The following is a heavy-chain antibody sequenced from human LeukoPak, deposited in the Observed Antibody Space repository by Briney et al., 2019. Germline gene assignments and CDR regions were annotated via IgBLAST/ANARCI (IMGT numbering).Heavy chain of an antibody. CDR2: IYTSGST. J-gene: IGHJ4*02. CDR3: ARQVYDSSGYYPFDY. D-gene: IGHD3-22*01. Sequence: SETLSLTCAISGGSFSGYYWTWIRQSPGKGLEWIGYIYTSGSTNYNPSLKSRVTISVDTSKNQFSLKLSSVTAADTAVYYCARQVYDSSGYYPFDYWGQGTLVTVSS. CDR1: GGSFSGYY. V-gene: IGHV4-4*09.